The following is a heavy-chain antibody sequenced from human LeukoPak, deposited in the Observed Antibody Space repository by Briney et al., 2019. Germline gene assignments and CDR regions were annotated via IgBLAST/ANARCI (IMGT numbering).Heavy chain of an antibody. CDR1: GGTFSSYA. Sequence: GASVKGSCKASGGTFSSYAISWVRQAPGQGLEWMGGIIPIFGTANYAQKFQGRVTITTDESTSTDYMELSSLRSEDTAVYYCARGNRWNRFDYWGQGTLVTVSS. J-gene: IGHJ4*02. CDR3: ARGNRWNRFDY. CDR2: IIPIFGTA. D-gene: IGHD1-1*01. V-gene: IGHV1-69*05.